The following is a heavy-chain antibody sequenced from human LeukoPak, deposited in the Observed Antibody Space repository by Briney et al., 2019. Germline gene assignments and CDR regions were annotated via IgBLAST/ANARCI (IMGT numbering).Heavy chain of an antibody. J-gene: IGHJ6*02. Sequence: GGSLRLSCAASGFTFSSYAMSWVRQAPGKGLEWVSAISGSGGSTYYADSVKGRFTISRDNSKNTLYLQMNSLRAEDTAVYYCAKGGHDTASYYYYGMDVRGQGTTVTVSS. CDR3: AKGGHDTASYYYYGMDV. V-gene: IGHV3-23*01. CDR1: GFTFSSYA. D-gene: IGHD5-18*01. CDR2: ISGSGGST.